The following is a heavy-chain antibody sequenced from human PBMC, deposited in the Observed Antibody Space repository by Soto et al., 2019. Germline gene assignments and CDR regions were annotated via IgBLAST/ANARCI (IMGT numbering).Heavy chain of an antibody. Sequence: LRLSCAASGFTFSSYSMNWVRQAPGKGLEWVSSISSSSSYIYYADSVKGRFTISRDNAKNSLYLQMNSLRAEDTAVYYCARELDRYCSSTSCYPGKYGMDVWGQGTTVTVSS. V-gene: IGHV3-21*01. D-gene: IGHD2-2*01. CDR3: ARELDRYCSSTSCYPGKYGMDV. CDR1: GFTFSSYS. J-gene: IGHJ6*02. CDR2: ISSSSSYI.